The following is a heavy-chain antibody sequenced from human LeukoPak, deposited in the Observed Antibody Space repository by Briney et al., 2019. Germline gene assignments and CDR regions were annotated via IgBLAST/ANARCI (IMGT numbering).Heavy chain of an antibody. J-gene: IGHJ3*02. V-gene: IGHV1-2*02. D-gene: IGHD3-10*01. CDR2: INPNSGGT. CDR1: GYTFTSYA. Sequence: ASVKVSCKASGYTFTSYAMNWVRQAPGQGLEWMGWINPNSGGTNYAQKFQGRVTMTRDTSISTAYMELSRLRSDDTAVYYCARTRITMVRGVISDAFDIWGQGTMVTVSS. CDR3: ARTRITMVRGVISDAFDI.